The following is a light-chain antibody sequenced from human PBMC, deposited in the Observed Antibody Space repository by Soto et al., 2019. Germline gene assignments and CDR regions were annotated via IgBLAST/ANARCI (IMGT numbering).Light chain of an antibody. CDR3: SSYTSSSTWV. Sequence: QSVLTQPASVSGSPGQSITISCTGTSSDVGGYNYVSWYQQHPGKSPKLMIYEVSNRPSGVSNRFSGSKSGITAYLTISGLQAEDVADYYCSSYTSSSTWVFGGGTKLTVL. J-gene: IGLJ3*02. CDR2: EVS. V-gene: IGLV2-14*01. CDR1: SSDVGGYNY.